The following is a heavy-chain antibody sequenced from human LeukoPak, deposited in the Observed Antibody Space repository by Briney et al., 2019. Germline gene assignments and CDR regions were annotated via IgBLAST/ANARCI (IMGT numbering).Heavy chain of an antibody. Sequence: GGTLRLSCAASGFTFSNYGMTWVRQTPGKGLEWVSSISSSGGNTYYADSVKGRFTISRDNAKNSLYLQMNSLRAEDTAVYYCAREIAAAAPNWFDPWGQGTLVTVSS. J-gene: IGHJ5*02. CDR2: ISSSGGNT. CDR3: AREIAAAAPNWFDP. D-gene: IGHD6-13*01. V-gene: IGHV3-21*04. CDR1: GFTFSNYG.